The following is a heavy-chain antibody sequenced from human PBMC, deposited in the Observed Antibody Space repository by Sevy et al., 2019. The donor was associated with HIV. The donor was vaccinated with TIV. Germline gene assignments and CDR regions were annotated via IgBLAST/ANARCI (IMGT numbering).Heavy chain of an antibody. CDR1: GGSFSGYY. J-gene: IGHJ3*02. V-gene: IGHV4-34*01. CDR3: ARHCTGSSCSHAFNI. Sequence: SETLSLTCAVYGGSFSGYYWSWIRQPPGKGLEWIGEINHSGGTNYNPSLKRRVTISVDTSTNHFSLKLNSVTAADTAVYYCARHCTGSSCSHAFNIWGQGTMVTVSS. D-gene: IGHD2-15*01. CDR2: INHSGGT.